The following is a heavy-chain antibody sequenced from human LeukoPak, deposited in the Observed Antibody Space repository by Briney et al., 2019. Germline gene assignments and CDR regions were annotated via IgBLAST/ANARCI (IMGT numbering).Heavy chain of an antibody. V-gene: IGHV3-23*01. Sequence: GGSLRPSCAASGFTFSSYGMSWVRQAPGKGLEWVSAISGSGGSTYYADSVRGRFTISRDNAKNTLYLHMNSLRAEDTAVYYCARDHYGGNSDYWGQGTLVTVSS. J-gene: IGHJ4*02. CDR2: ISGSGGST. CDR1: GFTFSSYG. D-gene: IGHD4-23*01. CDR3: ARDHYGGNSDY.